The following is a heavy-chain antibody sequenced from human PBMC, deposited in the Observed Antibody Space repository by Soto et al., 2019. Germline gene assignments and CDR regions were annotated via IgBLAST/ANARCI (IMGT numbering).Heavy chain of an antibody. CDR2: ISAYDGKT. Sequence: GASVKVSCKTSGYTFNTYGINWVRQAPGQGLELMGWISAYDGKTTYAEKFQGRVTLTTDTSTSTAYMELRSLRSDDTAIYYCARDPHEFWISYWFDPWGQGTPVTVS. J-gene: IGHJ5*02. V-gene: IGHV1-18*01. CDR3: ARDPHEFWISYWFDP. D-gene: IGHD3-3*01. CDR1: GYTFNTYG.